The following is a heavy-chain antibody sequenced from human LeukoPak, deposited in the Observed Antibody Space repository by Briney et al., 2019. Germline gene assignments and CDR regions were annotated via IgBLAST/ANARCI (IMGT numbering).Heavy chain of an antibody. CDR2: ISAYNGNT. D-gene: IGHD4-17*01. Sequence: ASVKVSCKASGYTFTSYGISWVRQAPGQGLEWMGWISAYNGNTNYAQKFQGRVTMSRDTSTSTAYMELSSLRSEDTAVYYCARTVLSNYFDYWGQGTLVTVSS. CDR3: ARTVLSNYFDY. CDR1: GYTFTSYG. J-gene: IGHJ4*02. V-gene: IGHV1-18*01.